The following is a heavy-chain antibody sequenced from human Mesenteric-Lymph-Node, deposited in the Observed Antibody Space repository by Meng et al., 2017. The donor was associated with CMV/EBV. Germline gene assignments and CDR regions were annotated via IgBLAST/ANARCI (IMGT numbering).Heavy chain of an antibody. D-gene: IGHD3-3*01. CDR1: GFTFSSYE. CDR3: ASGSPPYDFWSGYHFDY. Sequence: GESLKISCAASGFTFSSYEMNWVRQAPGKGLEWVSYISGSDSTIHYADSVKGRFTISRDNAKNSLYLQMNSLRAEETAVYYCASGSPPYDFWSGYHFDYWGQGTLVTVSS. V-gene: IGHV3-48*03. J-gene: IGHJ4*02. CDR2: ISGSDSTI.